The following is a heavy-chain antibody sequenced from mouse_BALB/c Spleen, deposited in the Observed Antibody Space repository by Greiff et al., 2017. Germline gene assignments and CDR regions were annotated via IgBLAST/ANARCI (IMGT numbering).Heavy chain of an antibody. D-gene: IGHD2-4*01. Sequence: VKLMESAAELARPGASVKMSCKASGYTFTSYTMHWVKQRPGQGLEWIGYINPSSGYTEYNQKFKDKTTLTADKSSSTAYMQLSSLTSEDSAVYYCATLYDYEFAYWGQGTLVTVSA. CDR2: INPSSGYT. V-gene: IGHV1-4*02. CDR3: ATLYDYEFAY. CDR1: GYTFTSYT. J-gene: IGHJ3*01.